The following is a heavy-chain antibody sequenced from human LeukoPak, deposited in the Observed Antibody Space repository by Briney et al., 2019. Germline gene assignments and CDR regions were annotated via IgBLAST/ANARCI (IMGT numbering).Heavy chain of an antibody. Sequence: PPETLSLTCTVSGATVTSSSYYWNWIRQPPGKGLEWIGNIYYSGSTNYNPSLKSRVTISVDTSENQFSLKLSSVTAADTAVYYCARVVCSGSSCEKRGAFDIWGQGTMVTVSS. CDR1: GATVTSSSYY. J-gene: IGHJ3*02. V-gene: IGHV4-61*01. D-gene: IGHD2-15*01. CDR2: IYYSGST. CDR3: ARVVCSGSSCEKRGAFDI.